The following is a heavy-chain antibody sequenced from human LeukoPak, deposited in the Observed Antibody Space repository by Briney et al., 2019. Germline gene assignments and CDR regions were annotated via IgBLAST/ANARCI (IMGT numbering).Heavy chain of an antibody. Sequence: GGSLRLSCAASGFTFSSYAMTWVRQAPGKGLEWVSAISGSGGSTYYADSVKGRFTISRDNSKNTLYLQMNSLRAEDTAVYYCAKVPNYYGQFDYWGQGTLVTVSS. CDR3: AKVPNYYGQFDY. J-gene: IGHJ4*02. V-gene: IGHV3-23*01. CDR1: GFTFSSYA. D-gene: IGHD3-10*01. CDR2: ISGSGGST.